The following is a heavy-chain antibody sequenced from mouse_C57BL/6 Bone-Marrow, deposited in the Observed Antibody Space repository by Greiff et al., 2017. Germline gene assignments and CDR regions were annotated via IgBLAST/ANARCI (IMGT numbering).Heavy chain of an antibody. J-gene: IGHJ2*01. CDR1: GFTFSSYT. CDR3: ARGCFVRDGFDY. CDR2: ISGGGGNT. V-gene: IGHV5-9*01. D-gene: IGHD3-2*02. Sequence: EVKVVESGGGLVKPGGSLKLSCAASGFTFSSYTMSWVRQTPEKRLEWVATISGGGGNTYYPDSVKGRFTIYRDNAKNTLYLQMISLRSEDTALYYCARGCFVRDGFDYWGQGTTLTVSS.